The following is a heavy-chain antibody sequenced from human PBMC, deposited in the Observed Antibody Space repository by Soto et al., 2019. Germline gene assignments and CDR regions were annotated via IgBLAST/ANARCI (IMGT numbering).Heavy chain of an antibody. V-gene: IGHV3-30*18. Sequence: GGSLRLSCAASGFTFSSYGMHWVRQAPGKGLEWVAVISYDGSNKYYADSVKGRFTISRDNSKNTLYLQMNSLRAEDTAVYYCAKEHVVVTAIRLNYYYYYGMGVWGQGTTVTVSS. J-gene: IGHJ6*02. D-gene: IGHD2-21*02. CDR3: AKEHVVVTAIRLNYYYYYGMGV. CDR2: ISYDGSNK. CDR1: GFTFSSYG.